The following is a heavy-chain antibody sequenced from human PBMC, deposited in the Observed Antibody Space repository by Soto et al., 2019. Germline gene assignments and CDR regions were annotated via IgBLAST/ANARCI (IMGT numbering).Heavy chain of an antibody. CDR1: GFTFSDYY. CDR2: IVTSSAYT. CDR3: ARLRASSWYMGGYLDY. J-gene: IGHJ4*02. Sequence: QVLLVESGGGLVKPGGSLRLSCAASGFTFSDYYMTWVRHSPGKGLEWVSYIVTSSAYTSYADSVKGRFTISRDNAKNSRYLEMNSLRADDTAIYYCARLRASSWYMGGYLDYWGQGTLVTVSS. V-gene: IGHV3-11*06. D-gene: IGHD6-13*01.